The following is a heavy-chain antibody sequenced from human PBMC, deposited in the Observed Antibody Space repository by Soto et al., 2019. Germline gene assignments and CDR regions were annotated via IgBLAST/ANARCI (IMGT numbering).Heavy chain of an antibody. J-gene: IGHJ4*02. D-gene: IGHD5-12*01. V-gene: IGHV3-30*03. CDR1: GFTFSSYG. Sequence: PGGSLRLSCAASGFTFSSYGMHWVRQAPGKGLEWVAVISYDGSNKYYADSVKGRFTISRDNSKNTLYLQMNSLRAEDTAVYYCASRPGSRKWGQGTLVTVSS. CDR3: ASRPGSRK. CDR2: ISYDGSNK.